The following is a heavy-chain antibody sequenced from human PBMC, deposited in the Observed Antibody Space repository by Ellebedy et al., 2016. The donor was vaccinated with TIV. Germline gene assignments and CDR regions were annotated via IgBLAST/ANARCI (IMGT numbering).Heavy chain of an antibody. Sequence: GESLKISCAASGFTFSRYWMSWVRQAPGKGLEWVASIKEGGDERHYVASVKGRFTFSRDNVRDALYLQMNRLRAEDTAMYFCARDYLALRYFDWQNNYYFDLWGRGALVTVSS. V-gene: IGHV3-7*01. D-gene: IGHD3-9*01. J-gene: IGHJ2*01. CDR3: ARDYLALRYFDWQNNYYFDL. CDR2: IKEGGDER. CDR1: GFTFSRYW.